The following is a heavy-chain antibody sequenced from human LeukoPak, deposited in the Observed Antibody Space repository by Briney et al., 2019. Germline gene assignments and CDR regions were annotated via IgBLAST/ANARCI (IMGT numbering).Heavy chain of an antibody. D-gene: IGHD1-1*01. CDR1: GFTFSSYS. Sequence: VGSLRLSCAASGFTFSSYSMNWVRQAPGKGLEWVSSISSSSSSKSDADSVKGRFTISRDNAKNSLYLQMNSLRAEDTAVYYCPSDWITGSRQLPCHIWRQGTILTVPS. CDR3: PSDWITGSRQLPCHI. V-gene: IGHV3-21*01. J-gene: IGHJ3*02. CDR2: ISSSSSSK.